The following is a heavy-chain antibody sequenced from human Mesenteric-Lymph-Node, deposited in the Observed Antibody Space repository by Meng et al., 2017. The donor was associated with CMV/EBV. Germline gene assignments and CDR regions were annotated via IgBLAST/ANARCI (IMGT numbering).Heavy chain of an antibody. V-gene: IGHV4-59*01. D-gene: IGHD6-6*01. CDR3: ARGLAVAAPVDY. CDR1: GGSFSAYY. CDR2: IYYSGST. J-gene: IGHJ4*02. Sequence: GSLRLSCTVYGGSFSAYYWSWIRQPPGKGLEWIGYIYYSGSTNYNPSLKSRVTISVDTSKNQFSLKLSSVTAADTAVYYCARGLAVAAPVDYWGQGTLVTVSS.